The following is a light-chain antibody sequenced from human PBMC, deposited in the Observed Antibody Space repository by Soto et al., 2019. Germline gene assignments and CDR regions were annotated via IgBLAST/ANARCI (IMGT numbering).Light chain of an antibody. CDR2: DAS. V-gene: IGKV1-13*02. J-gene: IGKJ3*01. CDR1: QGISSA. CDR3: QQFNSYPRIT. Sequence: AIPLNKSPSSLSASVGDRVTITCRASQGISSALAWYQQKPGKAPKLLIYDASSLERRVPSRFSGSGSGTEFSLTISILQPEDFATYYCQQFNSYPRITFGPGTKVDIK.